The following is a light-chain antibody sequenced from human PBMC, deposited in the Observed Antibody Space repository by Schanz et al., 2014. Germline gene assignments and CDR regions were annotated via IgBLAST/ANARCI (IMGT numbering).Light chain of an antibody. CDR3: QHYGGSPLT. J-gene: IGKJ4*01. V-gene: IGKV3-20*01. CDR2: GAS. Sequence: EIVLTQSPGTLSLSPGERATLSCRASQGVNSRFIAWYQQKPTQAPRLLIYGASRRATGIPERFSGSGSESDFTLTISGLDPEDFAVYYCQHYGGSPLTFGGGTKVEI. CDR1: QGVNSRF.